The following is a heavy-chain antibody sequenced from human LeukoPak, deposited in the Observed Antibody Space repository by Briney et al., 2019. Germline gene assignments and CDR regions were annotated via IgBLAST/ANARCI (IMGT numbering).Heavy chain of an antibody. J-gene: IGHJ6*03. Sequence: GGSLRLSCAASGFTFSRYSMNWVRQAPGKGLEWVSSISISSSYIYYADSVKGRFTISRDNAKNSLYLQMNSLRAEDTAVYYCARDGYSYGYFALYMDVWGKGTTVTVSS. CDR1: GFTFSRYS. V-gene: IGHV3-21*01. CDR3: ARDGYSYGYFALYMDV. CDR2: ISISSSYI. D-gene: IGHD5-18*01.